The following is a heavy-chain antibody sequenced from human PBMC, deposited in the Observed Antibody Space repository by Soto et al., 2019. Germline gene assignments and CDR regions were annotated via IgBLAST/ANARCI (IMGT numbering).Heavy chain of an antibody. CDR3: ATKVRVTNYLYYGMDV. CDR1: GFSFNTSG. J-gene: IGHJ6*02. Sequence: GGSLRLSCAASGFSFNTSGMHWVRQAPGKGLEWVAVIAFVGSQEFYGDSVRGRFTISRDNSKNTLFLQMKSLTPEDTAVYYCATKVRVTNYLYYGMDVWGQGTTVTVSS. D-gene: IGHD2-21*02. CDR2: IAFVGSQE. V-gene: IGHV3-30*03.